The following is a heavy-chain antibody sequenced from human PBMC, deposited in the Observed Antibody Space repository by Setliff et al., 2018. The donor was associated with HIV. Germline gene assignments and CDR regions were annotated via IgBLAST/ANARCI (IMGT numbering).Heavy chain of an antibody. CDR2: IHSSGPS. V-gene: IGHV4-4*09. CDR1: GGSINNYY. Sequence: SETLSLTCTVSGGSINNYYWSWIRQPPGKGLEWIGYIHSSGPSNYNPSLESRVSMSVDTSKSQFSLKLSSVTAADTAVYYCARPDADTAGPFFLHWGQGTLVTVSS. D-gene: IGHD6-19*01. J-gene: IGHJ1*01. CDR3: ARPDADTAGPFFLH.